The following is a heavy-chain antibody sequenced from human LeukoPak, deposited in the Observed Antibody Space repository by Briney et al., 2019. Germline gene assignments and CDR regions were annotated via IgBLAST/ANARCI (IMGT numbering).Heavy chain of an antibody. D-gene: IGHD6-19*01. CDR1: GLTFSDAW. Sequence: PGGSFRLPCAASGLTFSDAWMTWVRQAPGKGREWAGRIKSKTDGGTTDYAATVEGRFTISRYESKNTLYLQMKSVNTEDSAVYYCSIGWHRDRWGQGTLATVSS. CDR2: IKSKTDGGTT. V-gene: IGHV3-15*01. CDR3: SIGWHRDR. J-gene: IGHJ5*02.